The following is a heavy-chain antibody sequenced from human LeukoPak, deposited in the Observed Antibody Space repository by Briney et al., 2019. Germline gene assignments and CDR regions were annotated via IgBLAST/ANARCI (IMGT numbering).Heavy chain of an antibody. CDR1: GYTFTSYG. CDR3: ARVEWFGEPRGNWFDP. J-gene: IGHJ5*02. V-gene: IGHV1-18*01. D-gene: IGHD3-10*01. CDR2: ISAYNGNT. Sequence: ASVKVSCKASGYTFTSYGISWVRQAPGQGLEWMGWISAYNGNTNYAQKPQGRVTMTTDTSTSTAYMELRSLRSDDTAVYYCARVEWFGEPRGNWFDPWGQGTLVTVSS.